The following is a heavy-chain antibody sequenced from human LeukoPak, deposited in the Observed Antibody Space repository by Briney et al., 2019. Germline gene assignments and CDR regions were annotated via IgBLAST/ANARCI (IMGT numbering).Heavy chain of an antibody. CDR3: ARMVRGVGWFDP. D-gene: IGHD3-10*01. CDR1: GYSISSGYY. CDR2: IYHSGST. V-gene: IGHV4-38-2*02. Sequence: PSETLSLTCTVSGYSISSGYYWGWIRQPPGKGLEWIGSIYHSGSTYYNPSLKSRVTISVDTSKNQFSLKLSSVTAADTAVYYCARMVRGVGWFDPWGQGTLVTVSS. J-gene: IGHJ5*02.